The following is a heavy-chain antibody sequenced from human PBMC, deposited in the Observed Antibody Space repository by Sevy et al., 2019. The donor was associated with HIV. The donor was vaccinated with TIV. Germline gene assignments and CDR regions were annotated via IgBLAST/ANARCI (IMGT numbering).Heavy chain of an antibody. CDR3: AREKRQDYYYYGMYV. D-gene: IGHD1-1*01. V-gene: IGHV3-11*01. CDR1: GFTSSDYY. Sequence: GGSLRLSCVGFGFTSSDYYMSWIRQAPGKGLEWVSYISGSGSTIDYADSVKGRFTISRDNAKNSLYLKMNSLRAEDTAVYYCAREKRQDYYYYGMYVWGQGTTVTVSS. CDR2: ISGSGSTI. J-gene: IGHJ6*02.